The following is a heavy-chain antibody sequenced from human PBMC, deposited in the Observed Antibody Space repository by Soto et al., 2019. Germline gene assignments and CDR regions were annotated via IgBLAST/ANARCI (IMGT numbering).Heavy chain of an antibody. J-gene: IGHJ4*02. CDR3: ARALGYSSSWYKEGYYFDY. D-gene: IGHD6-13*01. CDR1: GGSISSGDYY. V-gene: IGHV4-30-4*01. CDR2: IYYSGST. Sequence: SETLSLTCTVSGGSISSGDYYWSWIRQPPGKGLEWIGYIYYSGSTYYNPSLKSRVTISVGTSKNQFSLKLSSVTAADTAVYYCARALGYSSSWYKEGYYFDYWGQGTLVTVSS.